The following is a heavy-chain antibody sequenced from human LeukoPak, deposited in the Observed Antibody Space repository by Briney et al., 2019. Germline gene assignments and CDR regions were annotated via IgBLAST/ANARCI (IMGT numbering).Heavy chain of an antibody. Sequence: SETLSLTCTVSGGSISCSSYYWGWIRQPPGKGLEWIGSFYYSGNTYYNPSLKSRVTISVDTSKNQFSLKLSSVTAADTAVYYCARPVGGYYFDYWGQGTLVTVSS. V-gene: IGHV4-39*01. J-gene: IGHJ4*02. CDR1: GGSISCSSYY. CDR3: ARPVGGYYFDY. D-gene: IGHD3-16*01. CDR2: FYYSGNT.